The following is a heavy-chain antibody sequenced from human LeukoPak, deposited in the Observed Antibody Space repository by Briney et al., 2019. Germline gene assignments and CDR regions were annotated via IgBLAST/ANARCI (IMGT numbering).Heavy chain of an antibody. CDR2: ISGSGGST. V-gene: IGHV3-23*01. J-gene: IGHJ4*02. CDR1: GGSFSGYY. D-gene: IGHD1-1*01. Sequence: PSETLSLTCAVYGGSFSGYYWSWIRQPPGKGLEWVSAISGSGGSTYYADSVKGRFTISRDNSKNTLYLQMNSLRAEDTAVYYCAKPEGSGDRPALFDYWGQGTLVTVSS. CDR3: AKPEGSGDRPALFDY.